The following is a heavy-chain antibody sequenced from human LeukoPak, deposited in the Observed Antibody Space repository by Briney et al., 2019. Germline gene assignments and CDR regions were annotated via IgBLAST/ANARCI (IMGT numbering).Heavy chain of an antibody. CDR3: VRNGYCDTTSCYAWFDP. CDR2: IIPNSGGT. J-gene: IGHJ5*02. D-gene: IGHD2-2*03. CDR1: GFTFTDYY. V-gene: IGHV1-2*02. Sequence: ASVKVSCKASGFTFTDYYIHWMRQAPGQGLEWMGWIIPNSGGTNYVQNFQGRVTMTRDTSISTAYMELSSLRSDDTAVYYCVRNGYCDTTSCYAWFDPWGQGTLVTVSS.